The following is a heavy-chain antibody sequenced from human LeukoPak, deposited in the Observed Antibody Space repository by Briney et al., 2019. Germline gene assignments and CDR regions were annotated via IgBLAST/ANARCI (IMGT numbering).Heavy chain of an antibody. CDR2: MNPNSGNT. Sequence: ASVKVSCKASGYTFTSYDINWVRQATGQGLEWMGWMNPNSGNTGYEQKFQGRVTMTTDTSTSTAYMELRSLRSDDTAVYYCAREGVYSKYAEYYYYMDVWGKGTTVTVSS. V-gene: IGHV1-8*02. CDR3: AREGVYSKYAEYYYYMDV. CDR1: GYTFTSYD. D-gene: IGHD4-11*01. J-gene: IGHJ6*03.